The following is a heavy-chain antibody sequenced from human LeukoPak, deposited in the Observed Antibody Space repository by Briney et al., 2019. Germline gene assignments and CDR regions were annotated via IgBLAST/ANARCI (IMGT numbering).Heavy chain of an antibody. D-gene: IGHD4-17*01. CDR2: INHSGST. V-gene: IGHV4-34*01. Sequence: SETLSLTCAVYGGSFSGCYWSWIRQPPGKGLEWIGGINHSGSTNYNPSLKSRVTISVDTSKNQFSLELSSVTAADTAVYYCARGYGDPDYYYYGTDVWGQGTTVTVSS. CDR1: GGSFSGCY. J-gene: IGHJ6*02. CDR3: ARGYGDPDYYYYGTDV.